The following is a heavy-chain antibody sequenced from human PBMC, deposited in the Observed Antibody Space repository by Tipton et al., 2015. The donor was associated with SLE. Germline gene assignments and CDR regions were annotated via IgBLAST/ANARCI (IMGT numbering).Heavy chain of an antibody. D-gene: IGHD4-11*01. CDR3: ARDYTFDWYFDL. V-gene: IGHV4-59*11. J-gene: IGHJ2*01. Sequence: TLSLTCTVSGGSISSHYWSWIRQPPGKGLEWIGYIYYSGSTNYNPSLKSRATISVDTSKNQFSLKLSSVTAADTAVYYCARDYTFDWYFDLWGRGTLVTVSS. CDR1: GGSISSHY. CDR2: IYYSGST.